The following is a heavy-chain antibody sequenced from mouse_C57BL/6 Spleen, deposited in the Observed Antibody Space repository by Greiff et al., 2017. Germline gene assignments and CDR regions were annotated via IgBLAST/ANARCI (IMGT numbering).Heavy chain of an antibody. D-gene: IGHD2-1*01. J-gene: IGHJ2*01. CDR2: IDPSDSYT. Sequence: QVQLKQPGAELVKPGASVKLSCKASGYTFTSYWMQWVKQRPGQGLEWIGEIDPSDSYTNYNQKFKGKATLTVDTSSSTAYMQLSSLTSEDSAVYYCARSGGNFYFDYWGQGTTRTVSS. CDR1: GYTFTSYW. CDR3: ARSGGNFYFDY. V-gene: IGHV1-50*01.